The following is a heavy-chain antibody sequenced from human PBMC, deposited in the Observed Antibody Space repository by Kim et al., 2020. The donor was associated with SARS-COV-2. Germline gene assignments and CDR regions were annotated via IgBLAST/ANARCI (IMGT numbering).Heavy chain of an antibody. V-gene: IGHV4-39*01. D-gene: IGHD2-21*01. CDR3: ARQVISAWFNFDL. J-gene: IGHJ3*01. Sequence: YSLSLKNRLTISVDTSKKQFSRKVTSVTAADTAMYYCARQVISAWFNFDLWGQGTMVTVSS.